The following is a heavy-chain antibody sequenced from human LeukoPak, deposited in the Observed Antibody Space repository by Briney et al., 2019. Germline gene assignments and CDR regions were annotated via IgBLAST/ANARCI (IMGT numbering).Heavy chain of an antibody. CDR3: TRDSYYDILTGYYYYYGMDV. D-gene: IGHD3-9*01. V-gene: IGHV3-49*04. J-gene: IGHJ6*02. Sequence: GGSLRLSCTASGFTFGDYAMSWVRQAPGKGLEGVGFIRSKAYGGTTEYAASVKGRFTISRDDSKSIAYLQMNSLKTEDTAVYYCTRDSYYDILTGYYYYYGMDVWGRGTTVTVSS. CDR2: IRSKAYGGTT. CDR1: GFTFGDYA.